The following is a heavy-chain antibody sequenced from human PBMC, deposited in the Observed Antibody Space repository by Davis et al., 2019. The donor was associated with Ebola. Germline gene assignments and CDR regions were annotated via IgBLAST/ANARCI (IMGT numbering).Heavy chain of an antibody. CDR3: ARARTVTTGFDY. D-gene: IGHD4-17*01. CDR2: VYSTGST. Sequence: SETLSLTCAVYGGSFSGYYWTWIRQPAGKGLEWIGRVYSTGSTDYNSSLKSRVTMSVDTSTNQFSLKLSSVTAADTAVYYCARARTVTTGFDYWGQGTLVTVSS. CDR1: GGSFSGYY. J-gene: IGHJ4*02. V-gene: IGHV4-59*10.